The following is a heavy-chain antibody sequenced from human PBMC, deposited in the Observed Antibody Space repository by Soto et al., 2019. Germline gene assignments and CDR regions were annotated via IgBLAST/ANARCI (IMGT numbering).Heavy chain of an antibody. D-gene: IGHD6-19*01. V-gene: IGHV4-59*13. CDR1: GGSISSYY. CDR2: IYYSGST. J-gene: IGHJ4*02. CDR3: AGAVAGTKFDY. Sequence: GSGGSISSYYWSWIRQPPGKGLEWIGYIYYSGSTNYNPSLKSRVTISVDTSKNQFSLKLSSVTAADTAVYYCAGAVAGTKFDYWGQGTLVTVSS.